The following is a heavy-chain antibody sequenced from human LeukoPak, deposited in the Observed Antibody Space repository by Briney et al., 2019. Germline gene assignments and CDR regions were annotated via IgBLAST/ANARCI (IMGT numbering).Heavy chain of an antibody. D-gene: IGHD7-27*01. J-gene: IGHJ6*03. CDR2: IYSGGST. CDR3: ARPPGAYYYYMDV. Sequence: GRSLRLSCAASGFTVSSNYMSWVRQAPGKGLEWVSVIYSGGSTYYADSVKGRFTISRDNSKNTLYLQMNSLRAEDTAVYYCARPPGAYYYYMDVWGKGTTVTVSS. V-gene: IGHV3-66*04. CDR1: GFTVSSNY.